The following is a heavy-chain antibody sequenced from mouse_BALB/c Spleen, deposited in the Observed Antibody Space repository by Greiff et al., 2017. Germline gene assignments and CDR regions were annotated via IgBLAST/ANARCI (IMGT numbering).Heavy chain of an antibody. Sequence: DVMLVESGGGLVKPGGSLKLSCAASGFTFSSYAMSWVRQTPEKRLEWVATISSGGSYTYYPDSVKGRFTISRDNAKNTLYLQMSSLRSEDTAMYYCAYGSSGYWYFDVWGAGTTVTVSS. J-gene: IGHJ1*01. CDR1: GFTFSSYA. D-gene: IGHD1-1*01. CDR3: AYGSSGYWYFDV. CDR2: ISSGGSYT. V-gene: IGHV5-9-1*01.